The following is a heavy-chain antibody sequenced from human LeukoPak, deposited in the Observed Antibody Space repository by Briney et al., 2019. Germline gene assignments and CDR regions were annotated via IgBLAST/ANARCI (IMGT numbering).Heavy chain of an antibody. CDR2: IYTSGST. D-gene: IGHD3-22*01. J-gene: IGHJ3*02. V-gene: IGHV4-4*07. CDR3: ASIVVVITTVPDAFDI. CDR1: GGSISSYY. Sequence: SETLPLTCTVSGGSISSYYWSWVRQPAGKGLEWIGRIYTSGSTNYNPSLKSRVTMSVDTSKNQFSLKLSSVTAADTAVYYCASIVVVITTVPDAFDIWGQGTMVTVSS.